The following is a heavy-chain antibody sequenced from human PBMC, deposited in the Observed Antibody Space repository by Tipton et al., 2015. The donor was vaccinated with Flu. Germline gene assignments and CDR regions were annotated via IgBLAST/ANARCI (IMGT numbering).Heavy chain of an antibody. CDR2: VYSTGST. CDR3: VRDGPELATDFDY. D-gene: IGHD1-26*01. Sequence: TLSLTCTVSGDSFSHYYWSWIRQSAGKGLEWIGRVYSTGSTNYNPSLKSRVTMSVDTSKNQLFLSLNSVTAADTAVYYCVRDGPELATDFDYWGQGILVTVSS. CDR1: GDSFSHYY. J-gene: IGHJ4*02. V-gene: IGHV4-4*07.